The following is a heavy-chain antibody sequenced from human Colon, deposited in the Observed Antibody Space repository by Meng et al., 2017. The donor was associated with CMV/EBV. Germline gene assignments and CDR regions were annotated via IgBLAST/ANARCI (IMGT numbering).Heavy chain of an antibody. J-gene: IGHJ6*02. V-gene: IGHV3-43*01. D-gene: IGHD2-15*01. CDR1: GFTFEDFT. CDR2: IGWDGDST. Sequence: GSLRLSCAASGFTFEDFTMHWVRPAPGKGLEWVSLIGWDGDSTFYADSVKGRFTISRDNSKNSLYLQMNSLRTEDTAIYYCAKDMRQSEDYFGMDVWGQGTTVTVSS. CDR3: AKDMRQSEDYFGMDV.